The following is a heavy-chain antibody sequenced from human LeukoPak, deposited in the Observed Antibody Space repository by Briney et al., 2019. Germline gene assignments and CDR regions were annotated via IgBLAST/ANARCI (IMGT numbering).Heavy chain of an antibody. D-gene: IGHD3-22*01. CDR2: ISSSGSTI. J-gene: IGHJ4*02. CDR3: ASTESSGYDAYFDY. CDR1: GFTFSDYY. V-gene: IGHV3-11*04. Sequence: GESLRLSCAAAGFTFSDYYMSWIRQAPGKGLEWVSYISSSGSTIYYADSVKGRFTISRDNAKNSLYLQMNSLRAEDTAVYYCASTESSGYDAYFDYCGQGTLVTVSS.